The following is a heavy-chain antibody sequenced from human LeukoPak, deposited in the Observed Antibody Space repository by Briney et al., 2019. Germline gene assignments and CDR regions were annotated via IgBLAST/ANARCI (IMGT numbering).Heavy chain of an antibody. V-gene: IGHV4-31*03. CDR3: ARTSNVHGGFFMDV. J-gene: IGHJ6*04. CDR1: GDSISSRVFY. D-gene: IGHD6-25*01. Sequence: SETLSLTCSVSGDSISSRVFYWSWIRQHPGKGLEWIAYFYSSGATSYNPSLRSRAAISADRSKNQFSVKISSVTAADTGLYFCARTSNVHGGFFMDVWAKGPRSPSPQ. CDR2: FYSSGAT.